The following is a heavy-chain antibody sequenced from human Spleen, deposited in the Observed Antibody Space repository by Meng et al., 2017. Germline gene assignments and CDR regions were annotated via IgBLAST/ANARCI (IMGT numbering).Heavy chain of an antibody. CDR2: INVYNGKT. CDR1: GYTLSSDG. V-gene: IGHV1-18*01. Sequence: QGQLVQSGAEVRKTGASVKVSCDASGYTLSSDGFRWVRKAPGEGLEWLGWINVYNGKTEYGYKFQDRVTLTTDRFTNTAYMELRSLRSDDTAVYYCATRGNPYLNCWGQGTLVTVSS. CDR3: ATRGNPYLNC. J-gene: IGHJ4*02.